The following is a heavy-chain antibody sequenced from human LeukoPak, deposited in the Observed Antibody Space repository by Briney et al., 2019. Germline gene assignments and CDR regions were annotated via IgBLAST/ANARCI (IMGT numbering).Heavy chain of an antibody. J-gene: IGHJ6*02. CDR3: ARGPLVLRFLEWSMGYYYYYGMDV. CDR2: MNPNSGNT. D-gene: IGHD3-3*01. V-gene: IGHV1-8*01. CDR1: GYTFTSYD. Sequence: SVKVSCKASGYTFTSYDINWVRQATGQGLEWMGWMNPNSGNTGYAQKFQGRVTMTRNTSISTAYMELSSLRSEDTAVYYCARGPLVLRFLEWSMGYYYYYGMDVWGQGTTVTVSS.